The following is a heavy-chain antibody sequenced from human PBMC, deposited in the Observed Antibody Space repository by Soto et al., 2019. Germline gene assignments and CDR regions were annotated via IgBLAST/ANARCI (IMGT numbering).Heavy chain of an antibody. CDR2: INHSGST. CDR1: CGSFSGYY. J-gene: IGHJ6*02. CDR3: ARGLSAARPPYYYYYYGMDV. V-gene: IGHV4-34*01. Sequence: SETLSLTCAVYCGSFSGYYWSWIRQPPGKGLEWIGEINHSGSTNYNPSLKSRVTISVDTSKNQFSLKLSSVTAADTAVYYCARGLSAARPPYYYYYYGMDVWGQGTTVTVSS. D-gene: IGHD6-6*01.